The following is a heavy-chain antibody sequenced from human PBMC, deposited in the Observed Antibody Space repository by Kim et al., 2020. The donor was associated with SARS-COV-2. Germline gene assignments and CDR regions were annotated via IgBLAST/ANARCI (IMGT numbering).Heavy chain of an antibody. Sequence: ASVKVSCKASGYTFTSHGMHWVRQAPGQRLEWMGWINAGDGNTIYFQKSHGRVLITRDTSANTVYMELSSLRSEDTAVYYCVRDLSGSHLGGNFDSWGQGTLVTVSS. V-gene: IGHV1-3*01. J-gene: IGHJ4*02. D-gene: IGHD1-26*01. CDR2: INAGDGNT. CDR1: GYTFTSHG. CDR3: VRDLSGSHLGGNFDS.